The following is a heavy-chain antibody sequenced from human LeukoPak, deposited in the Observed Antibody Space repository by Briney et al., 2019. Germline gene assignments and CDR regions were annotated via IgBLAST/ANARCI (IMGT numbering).Heavy chain of an antibody. J-gene: IGHJ4*02. CDR2: VYSGGST. V-gene: IGHV3-66*01. D-gene: IGHD4-23*01. CDR3: ASDSGGLDY. CDR1: GVTVSTIH. Sequence: GGSLRLSCAASGVTVSTIHMSWVRQAPGKGLEWVSIVYSGGSTYYADSVKGRFTISRDNSKNTLYLQMNSLRAGDTAVYYCASDSGGLDYWGQGTLVTVSS.